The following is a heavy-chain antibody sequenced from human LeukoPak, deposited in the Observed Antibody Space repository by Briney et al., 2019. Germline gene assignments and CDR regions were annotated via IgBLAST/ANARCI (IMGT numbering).Heavy chain of an antibody. D-gene: IGHD2-2*01. CDR3: ARVEYQLLSVWFDP. Sequence: SETLSLTCTVSGGSISSYYWSRIRQPAGKGLEWIGRIYTSGSTNYNPSLKSRVTMSVDTSKNQFSLKLGSVTAADTAVYYCARVEYQLLSVWFDPWGQGTLVTVSS. CDR1: GGSISSYY. CDR2: IYTSGST. V-gene: IGHV4-4*07. J-gene: IGHJ5*02.